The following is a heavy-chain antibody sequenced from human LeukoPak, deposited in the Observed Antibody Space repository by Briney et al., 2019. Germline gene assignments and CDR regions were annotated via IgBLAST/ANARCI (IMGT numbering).Heavy chain of an antibody. J-gene: IGHJ3*02. Sequence: GASVKVSCKASGGTFSSYAISWVRQAPGQGLEWMGGIIPIFGTANYAQKFQGRVTITAAESTSTAYMELSSLRSEDTAVYYCARETLPTAVGAFDIWGQGTMVTASS. V-gene: IGHV1-69*13. CDR3: ARETLPTAVGAFDI. D-gene: IGHD1-26*01. CDR2: IIPIFGTA. CDR1: GGTFSSYA.